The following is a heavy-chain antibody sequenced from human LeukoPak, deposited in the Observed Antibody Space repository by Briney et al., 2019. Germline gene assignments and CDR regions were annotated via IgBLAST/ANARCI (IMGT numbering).Heavy chain of an antibody. CDR2: ISISGGTT. CDR1: AFAFSNHA. D-gene: IGHD4-17*01. J-gene: IGHJ4*02. V-gene: IGHV3-23*01. Sequence: GGSLRLSCTASAFAFSNHAMSWVRPAPGKGLEWVSSISISGGTTYYTDSVKGRFTISRENSKSTLYLQMNNLRADDTAVYYCANEIRPNDYWGQGTLVTVSS. CDR3: ANEIRPNDY.